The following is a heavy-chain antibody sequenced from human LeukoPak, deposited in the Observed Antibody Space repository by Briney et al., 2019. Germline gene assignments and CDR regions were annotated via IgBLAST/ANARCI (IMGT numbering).Heavy chain of an antibody. J-gene: IGHJ4*02. V-gene: IGHV1-69*06. CDR2: IIPTFDTA. CDR3: ARGSFYYDSSAYSY. CDR1: GGTFSSYA. D-gene: IGHD3-22*01. Sequence: ASVKVSCKASGGTFSSYAISWVRQAPGQGLEWMGGIIPTFDTANYAQKFQGRVTITADKSTSTAYMELSSLRSEDTAVYYCARGSFYYDSSAYSYWGQGTLVTVSS.